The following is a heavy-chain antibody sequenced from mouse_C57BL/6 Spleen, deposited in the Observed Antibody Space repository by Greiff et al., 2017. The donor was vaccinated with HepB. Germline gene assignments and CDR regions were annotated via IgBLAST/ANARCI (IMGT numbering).Heavy chain of an antibody. CDR3: ERRENYCNFYAMDY. Sequence: EVKLVESGGGLVKPGGSLKLSCAASGFTFSDYGMHWVRQAPEKGLEWVAYISSGSSTIYYADTVKGRFTISRDNAKNTLFLQMTRLRSEDTAMYYCERRENYCNFYAMDYWGQGTSVTVSS. J-gene: IGHJ4*01. D-gene: IGHD2-1*01. V-gene: IGHV5-17*01. CDR2: ISSGSSTI. CDR1: GFTFSDYG.